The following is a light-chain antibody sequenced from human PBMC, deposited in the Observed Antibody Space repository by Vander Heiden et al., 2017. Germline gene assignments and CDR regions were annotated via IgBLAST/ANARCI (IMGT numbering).Light chain of an antibody. V-gene: IGKV3-15*01. J-gene: IGKJ1*01. CDR2: GAS. CDR1: QSVSSN. CDR3: QQDNNWPA. Sequence: EIVMTQSPATLSVSPGERATLSCRASQSVSSNLAWYQQKPGQAPRLLIYGASTRATGIPARFNGSGSGTEFTLTISSLQSEDFAVYYCQQDNNWPAFGQGTKVEIK.